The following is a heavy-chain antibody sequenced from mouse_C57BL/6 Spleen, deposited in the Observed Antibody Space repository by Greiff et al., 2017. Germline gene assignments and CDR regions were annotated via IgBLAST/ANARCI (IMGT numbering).Heavy chain of an antibody. D-gene: IGHD1-1*01. CDR2: ISYDGSN. J-gene: IGHJ1*03. Sequence: EVQLQESGPGLVKPSQSLSLTCSVTGYSITSGYYWNWIRQFPGNKLEWMGYISYDGSNNYNPSLKNRISITRDTSKNQFFLKLNSVTTEDTATYYCARGYYGSSYDGWYFDVWGTGTTVTVSS. V-gene: IGHV3-6*01. CDR3: ARGYYGSSYDGWYFDV. CDR1: GYSITSGYY.